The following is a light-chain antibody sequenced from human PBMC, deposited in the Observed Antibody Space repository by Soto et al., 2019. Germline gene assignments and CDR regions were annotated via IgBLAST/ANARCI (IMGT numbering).Light chain of an antibody. Sequence: EIVLTHSPATLSVSPCERATLSFRASQSVSSNLAWYQQKPGQAPRLLIYGASNRATGIPDRFSGSGSGTDFTLTISRLEPEDFAVYYCQQYGSSPRTFGQGTRLEIK. J-gene: IGKJ5*01. CDR1: QSVSSN. CDR3: QQYGSSPRT. V-gene: IGKV3-20*01. CDR2: GAS.